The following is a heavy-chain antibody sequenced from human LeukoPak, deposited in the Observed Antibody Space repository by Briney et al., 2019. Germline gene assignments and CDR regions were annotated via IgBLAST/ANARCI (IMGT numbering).Heavy chain of an antibody. V-gene: IGHV3-48*01. D-gene: IGHD3-16*01. Sequence: GGSLKLSCAASGITFSSYSMNWVRQAPGKGLEWISYLSSDNYTIYYADSVKGRFIISRDNAKDSLYLQMNSLRAEDTAVYYCARVATDGGGFDPWGQGTLVPVSS. J-gene: IGHJ5*02. CDR1: GITFSSYS. CDR2: LSSDNYTI. CDR3: ARVATDGGGFDP.